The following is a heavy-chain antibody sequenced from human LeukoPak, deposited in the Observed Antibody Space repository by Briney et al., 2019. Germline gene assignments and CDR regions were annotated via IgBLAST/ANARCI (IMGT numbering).Heavy chain of an antibody. CDR2: IIPILGAP. CDR1: GGTFDTYS. V-gene: IGHV1-69*13. D-gene: IGHD2-15*01. CDR3: ARAVNMVVGGAFDT. Sequence: SVNVSCKTSGGTFDTYSINWVRQAPGQGLEWMGGIIPILGAPNYAQKLQGRATITADESTSTAYMELSSLRSEDTAVYYCARAVNMVVGGAFDTWGQGTVVTVSS. J-gene: IGHJ3*02.